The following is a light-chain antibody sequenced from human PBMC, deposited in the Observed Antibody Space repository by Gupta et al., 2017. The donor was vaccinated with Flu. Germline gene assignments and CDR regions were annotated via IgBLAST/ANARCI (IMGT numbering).Light chain of an antibody. CDR1: SGAVSSDDH. Sequence: QTVVTQEPSLTVSSGGPVMPACAYRSGAVSSDDHANWFQQKVGQAPRALISSTTSKYSETPARYSGSLRGGKVALTRSGVRLEDEDVYYGVRACCSGAWVFGGGTKLTVL. J-gene: IGLJ3*02. V-gene: IGLV7-43*01. CDR3: VRACCSGAWV. CDR2: STT.